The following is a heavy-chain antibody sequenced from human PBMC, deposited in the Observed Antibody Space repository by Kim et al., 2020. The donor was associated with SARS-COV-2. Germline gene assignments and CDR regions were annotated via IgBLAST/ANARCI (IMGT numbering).Heavy chain of an antibody. Sequence: SETLSLTCTVSGGSISSYYWSWIRQPAGKGLEWIGRIYTSGSTNYNPSLKSRVTMSVDTSKNQFSLKLSSVTAADTAVYYCAREVWGWSEGPSNNKRIRVFGSMDVWGQGTTVTVSS. CDR1: GGSISSYY. J-gene: IGHJ6*02. CDR2: IYTSGST. CDR3: AREVWGWSEGPSNNKRIRVFGSMDV. D-gene: IGHD3-16*01. V-gene: IGHV4-4*07.